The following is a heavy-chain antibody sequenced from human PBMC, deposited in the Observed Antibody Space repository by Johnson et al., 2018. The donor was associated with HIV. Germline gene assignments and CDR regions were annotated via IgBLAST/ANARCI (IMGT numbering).Heavy chain of an antibody. Sequence: QVQLVESGGGLIQPGGSLRLSCAASGFTFSSYGMHWVRQAPGKGLEWVAVISYDGTNKYYADSVKGRFTISRDNSDNTLYLQVNSLGAEDTAVYYCAKASTPTMIVVVISAFDIWGQGTKVTVSS. CDR1: GFTFSSYG. V-gene: IGHV3-30*18. CDR3: AKASTPTMIVVVISAFDI. CDR2: ISYDGTNK. D-gene: IGHD3-22*01. J-gene: IGHJ3*02.